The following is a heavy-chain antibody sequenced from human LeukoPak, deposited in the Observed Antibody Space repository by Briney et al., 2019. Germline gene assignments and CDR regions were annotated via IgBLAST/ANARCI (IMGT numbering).Heavy chain of an antibody. CDR3: ARRAPSHDFDD. CDR1: GFTFSSYT. CDR2: ISSSSSHI. J-gene: IGHJ4*02. V-gene: IGHV3-21*01. Sequence: PGGSLRLSCAASGFTFSSYTMNWVRQAPGKGLEWVSLISSSSSHIHYADSVKGRFTISRDNSKNSLYLQMNSLRVEDTALYYCARRAPSHDFDDWGQGTLVTVSS.